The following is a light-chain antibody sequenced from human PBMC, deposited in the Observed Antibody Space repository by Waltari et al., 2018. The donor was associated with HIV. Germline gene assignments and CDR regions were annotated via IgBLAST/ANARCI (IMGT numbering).Light chain of an antibody. V-gene: IGLV2-14*01. CDR3: TSYISGTSPV. Sequence: QSALTQPASVSGSPGQSITISCDLNDNEYVSWYQRHPGKAPKVIIYEVPNRPSGLSNRCSGSKSGNTATLTISGLQPEDEADYFCTSYISGTSPVFGRGTRVTVL. J-gene: IGLJ2*01. CDR1: DLNDNEY. CDR2: EVP.